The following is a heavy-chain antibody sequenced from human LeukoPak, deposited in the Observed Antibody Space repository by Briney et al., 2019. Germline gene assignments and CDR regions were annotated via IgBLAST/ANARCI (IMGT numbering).Heavy chain of an antibody. J-gene: IGHJ4*02. CDR1: GYSISSGYY. CDR2: IYHSGST. V-gene: IGHV4-38-2*02. Sequence: SETLSLTCTVSGYSISSGYYWGWIRQPPGKGLEWIGSIYHSGSTYYNPSLKSRVTISVDTSKNQFSLKLSSVTAADTAVYYCARTSHEDYFDYWGQGTLVTVSS. CDR3: ARTSHEDYFDY.